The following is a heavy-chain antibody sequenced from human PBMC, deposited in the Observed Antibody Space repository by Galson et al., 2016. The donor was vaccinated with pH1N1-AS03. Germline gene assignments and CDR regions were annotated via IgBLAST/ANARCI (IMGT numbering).Heavy chain of an antibody. J-gene: IGHJ6*02. CDR3: AKVGGEGYNWYFYGMDV. CDR1: GYTFTSYG. D-gene: IGHD5-24*01. V-gene: IGHV1-18*01. Sequence: SVKVSCKASGYTFTSYGITWVRQAPGQGLEWMGWISAYNGNTKYAQKFPGRVTMTTATSTGTAYMELRSLRSDDTAVYYCAKVGGEGYNWYFYGMDVWGQGTMVTVSS. CDR2: ISAYNGNT.